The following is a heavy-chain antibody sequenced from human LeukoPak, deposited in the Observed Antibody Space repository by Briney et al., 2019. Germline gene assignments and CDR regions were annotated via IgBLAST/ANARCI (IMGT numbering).Heavy chain of an antibody. D-gene: IGHD4-17*01. CDR1: GFAVSSNH. J-gene: IGHJ4*02. CDR3: ARHPYGVLDY. CDR2: IFNGGST. V-gene: IGHV3-53*01. Sequence: GGSLRLSCAASGFAVSSNHMNWVRQAPGKGLEWVSVIFNGGSTYYADSVKGRFTISRDNSKNTLYLQMNSLRAEDTAVYYCARHPYGVLDYWGQGTLVTVSS.